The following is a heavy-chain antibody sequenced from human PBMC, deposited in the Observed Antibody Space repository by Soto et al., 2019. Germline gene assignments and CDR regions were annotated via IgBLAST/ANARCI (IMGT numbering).Heavy chain of an antibody. CDR1: GSTFTSYD. CDR2: MNPNGGKT. Sequence: ASVKVSCKAAGSTFTSYDINWVRQAPGQGLEWMGWMNPNGGKTGYAQKFQGRVTMTRHTSTSTAYMELSSLRSEDTAVYYCATDGGRGYCSSTSCRQTTYYYYGMDVWGQGTTVTVSS. D-gene: IGHD2-2*01. J-gene: IGHJ6*02. V-gene: IGHV1-8*01. CDR3: ATDGGRGYCSSTSCRQTTYYYYGMDV.